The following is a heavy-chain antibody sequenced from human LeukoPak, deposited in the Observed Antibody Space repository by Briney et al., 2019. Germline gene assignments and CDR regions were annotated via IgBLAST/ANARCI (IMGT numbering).Heavy chain of an antibody. Sequence: SETLSLTCTVSGESVSGFYWNWIRQPPGKGLEWLGYIYYSGSTNYNPSLKSRVTISIDTSKNQFSLKLSSVTAADTAVYYCARVVGARAYNWFDPWGQGTLVTVSS. D-gene: IGHD1-26*01. J-gene: IGHJ5*02. V-gene: IGHV4-59*08. CDR1: GESVSGFY. CDR2: IYYSGST. CDR3: ARVVGARAYNWFDP.